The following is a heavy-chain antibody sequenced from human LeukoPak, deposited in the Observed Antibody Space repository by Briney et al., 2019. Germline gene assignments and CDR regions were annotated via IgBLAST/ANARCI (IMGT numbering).Heavy chain of an antibody. V-gene: IGHV4-59*01. J-gene: IGHJ6*02. CDR3: VRDPPGHYYGMDV. CDR1: GGSISSYY. Sequence: SETLSLTCTVSGGSISSYYWSWIRQPPGKGLEWIGYIYYSGSTNYNPSLKSRVTISVDTSKNQFSLKLSSVTAADTAVYYCVRDPPGHYYGMDVWGQGTTVTVSS. CDR2: IYYSGST.